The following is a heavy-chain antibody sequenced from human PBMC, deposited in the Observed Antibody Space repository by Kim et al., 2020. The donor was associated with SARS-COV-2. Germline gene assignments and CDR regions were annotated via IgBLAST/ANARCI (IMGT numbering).Heavy chain of an antibody. Sequence: SETLSLTCTVSGGSISSGGYYWSWIRQHPGKGLEWIGYIYYSGSTYYNPSLKSRVTISVDTSKNQFSLKLSSVTAADTAVYYCATVDFESYYGMDVWGQGTTVTVSS. V-gene: IGHV4-31*03. CDR1: GGSISSGGYY. J-gene: IGHJ6*02. CDR2: IYYSGST. CDR3: ATVDFESYYGMDV. D-gene: IGHD5-12*01.